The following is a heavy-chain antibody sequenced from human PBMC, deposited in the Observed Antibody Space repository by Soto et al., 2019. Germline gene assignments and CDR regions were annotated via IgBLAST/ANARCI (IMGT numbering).Heavy chain of an antibody. CDR1: GFTFSSYA. D-gene: IGHD2-8*01. CDR2: ISGSGGST. CDR3: AKGPGVYNWFDP. Sequence: EVQLLESGGGLVQPGGSLRLSCAASGFTFSSYAMSWVRQAPGKGLEWVSAISGSGGSTYYADSVKGRFTISRDNSKNTLYQQMNSLRAEDTAVYYCAKGPGVYNWFDPWGQGTLVTVSS. V-gene: IGHV3-23*01. J-gene: IGHJ5*02.